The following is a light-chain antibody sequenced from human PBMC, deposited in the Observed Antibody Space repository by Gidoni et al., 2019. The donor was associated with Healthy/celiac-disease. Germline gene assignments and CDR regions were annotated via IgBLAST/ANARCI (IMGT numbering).Light chain of an antibody. CDR2: DAS. CDR3: QQRSNWQT. V-gene: IGKV3-11*01. CDR1: QSVSSY. J-gene: IGKJ1*01. Sequence: EIVLTQSPATLSLSPGERATLSCRASQSVSSYLAWYQQKPGQAPRLLIYDASNRATGIPARFSGSGSGTDFTLTSRSLEPEDFAVYYCQQRSNWQTFGQGTKVEIK.